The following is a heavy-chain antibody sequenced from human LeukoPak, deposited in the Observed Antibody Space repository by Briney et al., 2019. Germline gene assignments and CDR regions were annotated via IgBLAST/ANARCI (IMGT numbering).Heavy chain of an antibody. CDR1: GYTFTSYD. CDR2: MNPNSGNT. D-gene: IGHD1-26*01. J-gene: IGHJ3*02. Sequence: ASVKVSCKASGYTFTSYDINWVRQATGQGLEWMGWMNPNSGNTGYAQKFQGRVTMTRNTSISTAYMELSSLRSEDTAVYYCARAPPRIVGATTPYAFDIWGQGTMVTVSS. V-gene: IGHV1-8*01. CDR3: ARAPPRIVGATTPYAFDI.